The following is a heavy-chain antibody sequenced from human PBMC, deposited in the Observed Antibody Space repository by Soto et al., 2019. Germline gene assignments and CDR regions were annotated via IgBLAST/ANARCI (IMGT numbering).Heavy chain of an antibody. D-gene: IGHD3-10*01. CDR3: ATSYGSGYRAFDY. V-gene: IGHV1-69*04. J-gene: IGHJ4*01. CDR2: VNPILSMS. Sequence: VASVKVSCKASGYTFTSYDINWVRQAPGLGLEWMGRVNPILSMSNYAQKFQGRVTMTADKSTSTAYMELRSLRSEDTAFYYCATSYGSGYRAFDYWG. CDR1: GYTFTSYD.